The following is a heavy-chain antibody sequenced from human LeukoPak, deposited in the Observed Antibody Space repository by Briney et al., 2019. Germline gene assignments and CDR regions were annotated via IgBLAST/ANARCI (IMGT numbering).Heavy chain of an antibody. J-gene: IGHJ5*02. CDR2: IGTAGDT. Sequence: PGGSLRLSCAASGFTFSSYDMHWVRQATGKGLEWVSAIGTAGDTYYPGSVKGRFTISRENAKNSLYLQMNSLRAEDTAVYYCARGHYYDSSGYRGFWFDPWAREPWSPSPQ. D-gene: IGHD3-22*01. CDR3: ARGHYYDSSGYRGFWFDP. CDR1: GFTFSSYD. V-gene: IGHV3-13*01.